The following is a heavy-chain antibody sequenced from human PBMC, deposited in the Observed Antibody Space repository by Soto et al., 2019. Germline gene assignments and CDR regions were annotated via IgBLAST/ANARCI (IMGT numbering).Heavy chain of an antibody. CDR1: GYIFTHFG. J-gene: IGHJ4*02. D-gene: IGHD3-16*01. Sequence: QVQLVQSGTEVRKPGASVKVSCKASGYIFTHFGIGWVRQAPGQGLEWMGWIDVYNQKANYALIVRGRVSMTTDTSTSTAYMDLRSLTSDDTGVYYCARWDGIFDAGGIDWGPGTPVTVSS. CDR3: ARWDGIFDAGGID. V-gene: IGHV1-18*01. CDR2: IDVYNQKA.